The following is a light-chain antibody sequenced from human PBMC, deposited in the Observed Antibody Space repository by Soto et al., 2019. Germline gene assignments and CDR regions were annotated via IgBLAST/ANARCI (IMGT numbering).Light chain of an antibody. Sequence: EIVLTQSPGTLSLSPGEEATLSCRASQSVDNNYLAWYQQKPGQTPRLIIYGASGRADGIPHRFSGSGFGTDVTLTISKVEPEDFAVYYCQQYGTPRSVTFGQGTRLDI. CDR2: GAS. CDR1: QSVDNNY. V-gene: IGKV3-20*01. J-gene: IGKJ5*01. CDR3: QQYGTPRSVT.